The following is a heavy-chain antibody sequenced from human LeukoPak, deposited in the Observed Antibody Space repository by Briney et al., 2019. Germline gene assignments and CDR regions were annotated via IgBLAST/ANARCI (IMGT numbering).Heavy chain of an antibody. CDR1: GDSISSSNYF. V-gene: IGHV4-39*01. Sequence: SETLSLTCTVSGDSISSSNYFWGWIRQPPGKGLEWVGNIYHSWNTFYNPSLKSRVTISADTSKNQFSLKLTFVTVADTAVYYCARQLYSSATVWRQGTTVIVSS. CDR3: ARQLYSSATV. J-gene: IGHJ6*02. D-gene: IGHD6-25*01. CDR2: IYHSWNT.